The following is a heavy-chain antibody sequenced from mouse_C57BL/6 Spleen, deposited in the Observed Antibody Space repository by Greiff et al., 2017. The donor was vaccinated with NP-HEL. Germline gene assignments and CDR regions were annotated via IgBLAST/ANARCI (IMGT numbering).Heavy chain of an antibody. CDR2: IYPGDGDT. D-gene: IGHD2-3*01. CDR1: GYAFSSSW. V-gene: IGHV1-82*01. Sequence: QVQLQQSGPELVKPGASVKISCKASGYAFSSSWMNWVKQRPGKGLEWIGRIYPGDGDTNYNGKFKGKATLTADKSSSTAYMQLSSLTSEDSAVYFCARVFYDGYYAIFDYWGQGTTLTVSS. J-gene: IGHJ2*01. CDR3: ARVFYDGYYAIFDY.